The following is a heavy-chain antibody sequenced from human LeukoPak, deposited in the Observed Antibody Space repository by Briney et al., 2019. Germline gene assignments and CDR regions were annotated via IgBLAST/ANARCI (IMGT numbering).Heavy chain of an antibody. CDR3: ARSRGHYGSGSYSYYYYYYMDV. J-gene: IGHJ6*03. Sequence: GASVKVSCKASGGTFSSYAISWVRQAPGQGLEWMGGIIPIFGTANYAQKFQGRVTITADESTSTAYMELRSLRSEDTAVYYCARSRGHYGSGSYSYYYYYYMDVWGKGTTVTISS. CDR2: IIPIFGTA. V-gene: IGHV1-69*13. CDR1: GGTFSSYA. D-gene: IGHD3-10*01.